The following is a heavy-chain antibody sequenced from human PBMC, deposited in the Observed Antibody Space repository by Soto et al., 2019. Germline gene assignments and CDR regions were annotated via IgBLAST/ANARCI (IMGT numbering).Heavy chain of an antibody. V-gene: IGHV3-74*01. CDR1: GLTFSSYW. D-gene: IGHD4-17*01. J-gene: IGHJ4*02. CDR3: ALSHTVTTDY. CDR2: INSAGSST. Sequence: EVQLVESGGGLVQPGGSLRLSCAASGLTFSSYWMHWVRQAPGKGLVWVSRINSAGSSTSYADSVKGRFTISRDNAKNTMYLQMNSLRAEDTAVYYCALSHTVTTDYWGQGTLVTVSS.